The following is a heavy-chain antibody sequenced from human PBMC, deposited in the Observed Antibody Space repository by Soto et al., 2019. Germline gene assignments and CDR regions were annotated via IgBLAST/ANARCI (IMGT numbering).Heavy chain of an antibody. D-gene: IGHD1-7*01. V-gene: IGHV3-30-3*01. J-gene: IGHJ4*02. CDR2: ISYDGSNK. CDR1: GFTFSSYA. Sequence: QVQLVESGGGVVQPGRSLRLSCAASGFTFSSYAMHWVRQAPGKGLEWVAVISYDGSNKYYADSVKGRFTISRDNSKNTLYLQMNSLRAEDTAVYYCARAGGKLELRVYFDYWGQGTLVTVSS. CDR3: ARAGGKLELRVYFDY.